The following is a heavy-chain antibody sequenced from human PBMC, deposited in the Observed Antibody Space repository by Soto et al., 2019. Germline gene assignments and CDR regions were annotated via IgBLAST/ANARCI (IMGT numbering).Heavy chain of an antibody. D-gene: IGHD1-26*01. CDR1: GYSFTSYG. V-gene: IGHV1-18*04. Sequence: ASVKVSCKSSGYSFTSYGISWVRQAPGQGLEWMGWISTYNGNINYAQNFKGRVNMTTDASTRTVYMQLSSLRSDDTAVYYCARDLAKGGGSAGFDYWGQGTLVTVSS. CDR2: ISTYNGNI. CDR3: ARDLAKGGGSAGFDY. J-gene: IGHJ4*02.